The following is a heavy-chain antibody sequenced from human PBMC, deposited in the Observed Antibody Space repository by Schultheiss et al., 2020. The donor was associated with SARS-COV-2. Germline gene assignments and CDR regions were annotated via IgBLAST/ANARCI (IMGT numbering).Heavy chain of an antibody. V-gene: IGHV4-34*01. CDR3: ARVDVVVPAALYYYYYMDV. J-gene: IGHJ6*03. D-gene: IGHD2-2*01. Sequence: SETLSLTCAVYGGSFSGYYWSWIRQPPGKGLEWIGEINHSGSTNYNPSLKSRVTISVDTSKNQFSLKLSSVTAADTAVYYCARVDVVVPAALYYYYYMDVWGKGTTVTVSS. CDR2: INHSGST. CDR1: GGSFSGYY.